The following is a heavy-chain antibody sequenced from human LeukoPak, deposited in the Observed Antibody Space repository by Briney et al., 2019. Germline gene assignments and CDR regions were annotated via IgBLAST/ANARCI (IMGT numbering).Heavy chain of an antibody. Sequence: GGSLRLSCAASGFTFSSYAMSWVRQAPGKGLEWVPAISGSGGSTYYADSVKGRFTISKDNSKNTLYLQMNSLRAEDTAVYYCARDSTYYYDSGSSGPHYFDNWGQGTLVTVSS. V-gene: IGHV3-23*01. D-gene: IGHD3-10*01. J-gene: IGHJ4*02. CDR3: ARDSTYYYDSGSSGPHYFDN. CDR1: GFTFSSYA. CDR2: ISGSGGST.